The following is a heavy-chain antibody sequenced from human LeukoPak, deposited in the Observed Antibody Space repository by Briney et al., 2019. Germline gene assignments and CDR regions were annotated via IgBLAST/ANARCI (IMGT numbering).Heavy chain of an antibody. V-gene: IGHV3-7*03. CDR2: IKYDGSEQ. CDR3: ARDYGWSFAN. Sequence: GGSLRLSCTSSGFIFSSHWMNWVRQAPGKGPEWVANIKYDGSEQYYVDSVKGRFSISRDNTKNLLYLQMNSLRVEDTAVYYCARDYGWSFANWGQGALVTVSS. D-gene: IGHD3-10*01. J-gene: IGHJ4*02. CDR1: GFIFSSHW.